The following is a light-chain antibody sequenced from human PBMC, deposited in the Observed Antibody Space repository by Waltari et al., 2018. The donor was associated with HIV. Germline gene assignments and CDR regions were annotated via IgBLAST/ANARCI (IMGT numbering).Light chain of an antibody. CDR2: YDD. Sequence: QSVLTQTPSVSEAPRQRVPNPCSGSSSNIGHHPVNWSQQLPGKAPKLLIYYDDLLPSGVSDRFSGSKSGTSASLAISGLQSEDEADYYCAAAWDDSLNGPVFGGGTKLTVL. CDR1: SSNIGHHP. V-gene: IGLV1-36*01. J-gene: IGLJ2*01. CDR3: AAAWDDSLNGPV.